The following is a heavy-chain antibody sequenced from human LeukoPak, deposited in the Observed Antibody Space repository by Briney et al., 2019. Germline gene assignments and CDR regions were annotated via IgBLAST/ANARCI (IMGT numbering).Heavy chain of an antibody. Sequence: GASVKVSCKASGYTFSTYDINWVRQATGQGLEWMGWMNPNSGNTGYAQKFQGRVTMTRNTSISTVYMELSSLKSEDTAVYYCARGMARQTTRKFDYWGQGTLVTVSS. CDR3: ARGMARQTTRKFDY. J-gene: IGHJ4*02. D-gene: IGHD1-14*01. V-gene: IGHV1-8*01. CDR1: GYTFSTYD. CDR2: MNPNSGNT.